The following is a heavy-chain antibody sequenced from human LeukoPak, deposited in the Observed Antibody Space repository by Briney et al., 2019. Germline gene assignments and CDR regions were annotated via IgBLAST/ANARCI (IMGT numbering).Heavy chain of an antibody. V-gene: IGHV3-21*01. Sequence: PGRSLRLSCAASGFILSSYSMNCVSQAPGKVLEWVSSTGSTSRMINQANSVKGRFTTSRDNAKNSVYMQMNNLRAEDTAVYYCARQPESGGDFYVWFDPWGQGTLVTVSS. J-gene: IGHJ5*02. CDR1: GFILSSYS. CDR2: TGSTSRMI. CDR3: ARQPESGGDFYVWFDP. D-gene: IGHD2/OR15-2a*01.